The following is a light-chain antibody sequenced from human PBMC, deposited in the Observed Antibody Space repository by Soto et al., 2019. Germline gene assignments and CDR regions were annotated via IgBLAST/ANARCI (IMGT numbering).Light chain of an antibody. J-gene: IGKJ1*01. CDR1: QGIRND. Sequence: AIQVTQSPSSLSASVGDRVTITCRASQGIRNDLGWYQQKPGKAPKLLIYDASSLESGVPSRFSGSGSGTEFTLTISSLQPDDFATYYCQQYNSYLWTFGQGTKVDI. CDR2: DAS. V-gene: IGKV1-13*02. CDR3: QQYNSYLWT.